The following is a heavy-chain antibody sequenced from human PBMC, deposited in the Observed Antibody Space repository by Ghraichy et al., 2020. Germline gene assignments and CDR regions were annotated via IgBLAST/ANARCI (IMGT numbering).Heavy chain of an antibody. J-gene: IGHJ3*02. V-gene: IGHV4-39*01. CDR3: ARPCPARLDAFDI. CDR1: GGSISSSSYY. Sequence: SETLSLTCTVSGGSISSSSYYWGWIRQPPGKGLEWIGSIYYSGSTYYNPSLKSRVTISVDTSKNQFSLKLSSVTAADTAVYYCARPCPARLDAFDIWGQGTMVTVSS. D-gene: IGHD3-16*01. CDR2: IYYSGST.